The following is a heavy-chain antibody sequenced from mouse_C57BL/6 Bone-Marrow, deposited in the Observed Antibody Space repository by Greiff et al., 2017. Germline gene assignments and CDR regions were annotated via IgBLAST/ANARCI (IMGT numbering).Heavy chain of an antibody. V-gene: IGHV2-3*01. J-gene: IGHJ4*01. CDR1: GFTFTSYG. CDR3: AKQGSMRGTDYAMDY. D-gene: IGHD2-3*01. Sequence: QVQLQQSGPGLVAPSQSLSISCTVSGFTFTSYGVSWVRQPPGKGLEWMGDIWGDGSTNYHSALISGRIISKENSKSKVFVKLNSLQTDDTATYYWAKQGSMRGTDYAMDYWGQGTSVTVSS. CDR2: IWGDGST.